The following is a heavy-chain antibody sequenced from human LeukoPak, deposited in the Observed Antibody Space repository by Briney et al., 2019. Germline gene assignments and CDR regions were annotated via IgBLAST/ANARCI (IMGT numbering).Heavy chain of an antibody. J-gene: IGHJ4*02. D-gene: IGHD6-19*01. V-gene: IGHV4-4*07. Sequence: SETLSLTCTVSGGSISSYYWSWIRQPAGKGLEWIGRMYPSGSTNYNPSLTSRVTMSVDTSKNQFSLKLSSVTAADTAVYYCASDLAVAGTVAALGYWGQGTQVTVSS. CDR1: GGSISSYY. CDR3: ASDLAVAGTVAALGY. CDR2: MYPSGST.